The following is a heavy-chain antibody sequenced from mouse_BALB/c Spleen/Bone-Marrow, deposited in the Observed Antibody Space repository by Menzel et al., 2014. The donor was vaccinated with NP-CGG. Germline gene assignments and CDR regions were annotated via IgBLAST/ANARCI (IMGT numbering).Heavy chain of an antibody. Sequence: VHLVESGGGLVQPGGSRKLSCAASGFTFSSFGMHWVRQAPERGLEWVAYISSGSGTIFYADTVKGRFTISRDNPKNTLFLQMTSLRSEDSAMYYCARGGNWEDFDYWGQGTTLTVSS. D-gene: IGHD4-1*01. CDR1: GFTFSSFG. V-gene: IGHV5-17*02. J-gene: IGHJ2*01. CDR2: ISSGSGTI. CDR3: ARGGNWEDFDY.